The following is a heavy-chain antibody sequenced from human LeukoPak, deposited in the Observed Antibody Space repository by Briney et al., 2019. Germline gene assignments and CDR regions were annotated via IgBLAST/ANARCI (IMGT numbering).Heavy chain of an antibody. D-gene: IGHD7-27*01. V-gene: IGHV1-69*04. CDR1: GGTFSSYA. J-gene: IGHJ6*02. Sequence: ASVKVSCKASGGTFSSYAISWVRQAPGQGLEWMGRIIPILGIANYAQKFQGRVTIPADKSTSTAYMELSSLRSEDTAVYYCASAWGSGMDVWGQGTTVTVSS. CDR2: IIPILGIA. CDR3: ASAWGSGMDV.